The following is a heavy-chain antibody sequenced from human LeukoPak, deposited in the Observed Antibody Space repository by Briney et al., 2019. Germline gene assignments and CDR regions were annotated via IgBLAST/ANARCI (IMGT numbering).Heavy chain of an antibody. J-gene: IGHJ3*02. CDR3: ARDHHYAFDI. V-gene: IGHV3-48*02. Sequence: PGGSLRLSCAASGFTFSISSVNWVRQAPGKGLEGVAYITGSGSNIQYADSVKGRFTISRDNARNSLYLQMNSLRDDDTAVYYCARDHHYAFDIWGQGTMVTVSS. CDR2: ITGSGSNI. CDR1: GFTFSISS.